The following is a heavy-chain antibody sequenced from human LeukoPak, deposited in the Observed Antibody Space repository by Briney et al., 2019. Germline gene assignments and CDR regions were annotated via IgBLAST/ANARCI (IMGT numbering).Heavy chain of an antibody. Sequence: SETLSLTCTVSGGSISSYYWSWIRQPPGKGLEWIGYIYYSGSTNYNPSLKSRVTISVDTSKNQFSLKLRSVTAADTAVYYCVRVIGAPNYYYYMDVWGKGTTVTVSS. CDR3: VRVIGAPNYYYYMDV. V-gene: IGHV4-59*12. CDR2: IYYSGST. J-gene: IGHJ6*03. CDR1: GGSISSYY. D-gene: IGHD3-22*01.